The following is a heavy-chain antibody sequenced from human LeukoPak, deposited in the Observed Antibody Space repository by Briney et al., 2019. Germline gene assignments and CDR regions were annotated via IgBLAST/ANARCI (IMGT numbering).Heavy chain of an antibody. CDR2: ISDSGNTI. J-gene: IGHJ6*04. CDR3: AELGITMIGGV. D-gene: IGHD3-10*02. CDR1: GFTFSDYY. V-gene: IGHV3-11*04. Sequence: PGGSLRLSCSASGFTFSDYYMNWIRQAPGKGLEWVSYISDSGNTIKYADSVKGRFTISRDNAKNSLYLQMNSLRAEDTAVYYCAELGITMIGGVWGKGATVTISS.